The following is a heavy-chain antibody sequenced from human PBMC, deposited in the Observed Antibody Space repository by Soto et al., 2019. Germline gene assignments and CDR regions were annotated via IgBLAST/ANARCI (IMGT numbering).Heavy chain of an antibody. CDR2: INHSGST. V-gene: IGHV4-34*01. J-gene: IGHJ6*03. D-gene: IGHD2-15*01. Sequence: QVQLQQWGAGLLKPSETLSLTGAVYGGSFSGYYWSWIRQPPGKGLEWIGEINHSGSTNYNPSLKSRVTISVDTSKNQFSLKLSSVTAADTAVYYCASGYCSGGSCYSDIYYMDVWGKGTTVTVSS. CDR1: GGSFSGYY. CDR3: ASGYCSGGSCYSDIYYMDV.